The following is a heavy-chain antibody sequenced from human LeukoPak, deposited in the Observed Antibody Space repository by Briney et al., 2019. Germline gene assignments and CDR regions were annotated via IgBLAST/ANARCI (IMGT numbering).Heavy chain of an antibody. CDR1: GFTFSHYW. Sequence: PGGSLRLSCAASGFTFSHYWMSWVRQAPGKGLEWVANIHQYGSEKYYVDSVKGRFTISRDNAKNSVYLQMNSLRAEDTAVYYCARGDIVVVVAATRLDYFDYWGQGTLVTVSS. D-gene: IGHD2-15*01. V-gene: IGHV3-7*04. CDR2: IHQYGSEK. CDR3: ARGDIVVVVAATRLDYFDY. J-gene: IGHJ4*02.